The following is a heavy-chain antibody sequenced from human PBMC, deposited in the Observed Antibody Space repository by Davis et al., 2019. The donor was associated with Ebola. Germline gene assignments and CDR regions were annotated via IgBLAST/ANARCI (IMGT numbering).Heavy chain of an antibody. D-gene: IGHD3-3*01. J-gene: IGHJ4*02. Sequence: AASVKVSCKVSGATFSDYTINWVRQAPGQGLEWMGRIIPILPIPNHAQRFQGRVTITADKSTSTVFMELRSLRSDDTAVYYCAKTYYDFSLDYWGQGTLVTVPS. CDR3: AKTYYDFSLDY. CDR1: GATFSDYT. V-gene: IGHV1-69*02. CDR2: IIPILPIP.